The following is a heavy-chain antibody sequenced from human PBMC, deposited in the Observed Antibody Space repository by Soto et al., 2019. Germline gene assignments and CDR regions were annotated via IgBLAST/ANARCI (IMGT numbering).Heavy chain of an antibody. D-gene: IGHD3-22*01. CDR3: ARDPGVAYYDSSGYYYFQH. Sequence: GGSLRLSCAASGFTVSSNYMSWVRQAPGKGLEWVSVIYSGGSTYYADSVKGRFTISRHNSKNTLYLQMNSLRAEDTAVYYCARDPGVAYYDSSGYYYFQHWGQGTLVTVSS. J-gene: IGHJ1*01. CDR1: GFTVSSNY. V-gene: IGHV3-53*04. CDR2: IYSGGST.